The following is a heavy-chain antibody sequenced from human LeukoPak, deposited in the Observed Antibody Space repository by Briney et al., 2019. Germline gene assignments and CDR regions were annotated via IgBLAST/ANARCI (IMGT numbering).Heavy chain of an antibody. CDR3: ARDRITMGVDP. CDR2: IYYSGST. D-gene: IGHD3-10*01. Sequence: SETLSLTCSVSGGSISSSSYYWGWIRQPPGKGLEWIGSIYYSGSTYYNPSLKSRVTISVDTSKNQFSLKLSSVTAADTAVYYCARDRITMGVDPWGQGTLVTVSS. CDR1: GGSISSSSYY. J-gene: IGHJ5*02. V-gene: IGHV4-39*07.